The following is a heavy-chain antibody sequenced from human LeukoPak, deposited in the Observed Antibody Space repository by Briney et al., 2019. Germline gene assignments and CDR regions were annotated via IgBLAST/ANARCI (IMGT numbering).Heavy chain of an antibody. D-gene: IGHD4-23*01. Sequence: GESLKISCKASGYIFTTYWIGWVRQMPGKGLEWMGIIYPDDSDTRYSPSFQGHVTISADKSISTAYLQWSSLKASDTAMYYCASLIYGGNSALNWGQGTLVTVSS. CDR1: GYIFTTYW. CDR3: ASLIYGGNSALN. J-gene: IGHJ4*02. V-gene: IGHV5-51*01. CDR2: IYPDDSDT.